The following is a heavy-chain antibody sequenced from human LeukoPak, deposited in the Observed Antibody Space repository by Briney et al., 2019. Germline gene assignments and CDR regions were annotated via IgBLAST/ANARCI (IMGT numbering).Heavy chain of an antibody. CDR3: ARGGIPHYSDNTGYFFGQF. CDR1: GFSFSTHS. CDR2: ISISGSSR. D-gene: IGHD3-22*01. V-gene: IGHV3-48*04. J-gene: IGHJ4*02. Sequence: PGGSLRLSCAASGFSFSTHSMTWVRPAPGKGLEWLSFISISGSSRHYADSVKGRFTISRDNAENSVYLQMNSLRTEDTAVYYCARGGIPHYSDNTGYFFGQFWGQGTRVTVSS.